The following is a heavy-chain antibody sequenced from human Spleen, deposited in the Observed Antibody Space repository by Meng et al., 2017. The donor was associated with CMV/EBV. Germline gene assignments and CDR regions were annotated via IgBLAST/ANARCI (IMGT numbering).Heavy chain of an antibody. J-gene: IGHJ6*02. V-gene: IGHV3-33*06. CDR2: IWYDGSNK. CDR3: AKDRLLYGPSGRAHYYYYGMDV. Sequence: GGSLRLSCAASGFTFSSYGMHWVRQAPGKGLEWVAVIWYDGSNKYYADSVKGRFTISRDNSKNTLYLQMNSLRAEDTAVYYCAKDRLLYGPSGRAHYYYYGMDVWGQGTTVTVSS. CDR1: GFTFSSYG. D-gene: IGHD3-3*01.